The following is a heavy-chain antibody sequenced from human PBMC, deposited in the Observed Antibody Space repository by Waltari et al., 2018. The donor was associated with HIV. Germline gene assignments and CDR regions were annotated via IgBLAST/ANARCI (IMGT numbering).Heavy chain of an antibody. CDR2: ISSTSNTI. D-gene: IGHD2-15*01. V-gene: IGHV3-48*04. CDR3: AKEVVALPHYYYYGLDV. Sequence: EVQLVESGGGLLQPGGSLRLSCAAPGFPSSRSSLNWVRQAPGKGLEWVSYISSTSNTIYYADSVKGRFTVSRDNAKNSLSLQMNSLRAEDTAVYFCAKEVVALPHYYYYGLDVWGQGTTVTVSS. CDR1: GFPSSRSS. J-gene: IGHJ6*02.